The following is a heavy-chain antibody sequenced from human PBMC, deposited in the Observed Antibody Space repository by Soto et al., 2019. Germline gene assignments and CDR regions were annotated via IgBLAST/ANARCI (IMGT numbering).Heavy chain of an antibody. D-gene: IGHD6-19*01. J-gene: IGHJ4*02. V-gene: IGHV1-46*01. CDR1: GSTFANYY. CDR3: ARLDAYSSGSSVY. CDR2: INPSSGST. Sequence: ASVQVYCPASGSTFANYYMHWVRQTPGQGLEWMGIINPSSGSTSYAQKFQGRVTMTRDTSTSTVYMELSSLRSEDAAVYYCARLDAYSSGSSVYLGQRTLVTVSS.